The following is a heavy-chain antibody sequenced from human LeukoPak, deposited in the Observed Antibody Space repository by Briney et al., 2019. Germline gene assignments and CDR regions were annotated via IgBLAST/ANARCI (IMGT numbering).Heavy chain of an antibody. CDR1: GFTFRDYW. CDR3: AHFDYYDSSAARMDAFDI. CDR2: IKQDGSEK. D-gene: IGHD3-22*01. Sequence: GGSLRLSCAASGFTFRDYWMSWVRQAPGKGLEWVANIKQDGSEKYYVDSVKGRFTISRDNAKNSLYLQMNSLRAEDTAVYYCAHFDYYDSSAARMDAFDIWGQGTMVTVSS. V-gene: IGHV3-7*01. J-gene: IGHJ3*02.